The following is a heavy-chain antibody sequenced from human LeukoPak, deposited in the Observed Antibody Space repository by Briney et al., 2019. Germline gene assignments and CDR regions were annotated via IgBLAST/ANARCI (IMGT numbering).Heavy chain of an antibody. CDR2: ISSSSSYI. Sequence: GGSLRLSCAASGFTFSRYSMNWVRQAPGKGLEWVSSISSSSSYIYYADSVKGRFTISRDNAKNSLYLQMNSLRAEDTAVYYCARDRDKYSSSWHSYYYYYYGMDAWGQGTTVTVSS. D-gene: IGHD6-13*01. V-gene: IGHV3-21*01. CDR1: GFTFSRYS. CDR3: ARDRDKYSSSWHSYYYYYYGMDA. J-gene: IGHJ6*02.